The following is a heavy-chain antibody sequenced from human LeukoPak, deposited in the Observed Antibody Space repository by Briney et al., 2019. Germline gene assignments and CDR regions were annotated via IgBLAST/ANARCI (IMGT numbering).Heavy chain of an antibody. V-gene: IGHV3-21*01. Sequence: PGGSLRLSCAASGFTFSSYSMNWVHQAPGKGLEWVSSISSSSSYIYYADSVKGRFTISRDNAKNSLYLQMNSLRAEDTAVYYCARGPGRDGYKQGGPWGQGTLVTVSS. CDR1: GFTFSSYS. CDR3: ARGPGRDGYKQGGP. J-gene: IGHJ5*02. CDR2: ISSSSSYI. D-gene: IGHD5-24*01.